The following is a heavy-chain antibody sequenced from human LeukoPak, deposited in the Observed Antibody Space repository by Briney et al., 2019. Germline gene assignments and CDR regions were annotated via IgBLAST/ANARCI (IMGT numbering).Heavy chain of an antibody. V-gene: IGHV3-30-3*01. D-gene: IGHD1-26*01. CDR1: GFTFSSYA. CDR3: ARDEIVGASPFDY. CDR2: ISYDGSNK. J-gene: IGHJ4*02. Sequence: GGSLRLSCAVSGFTFSSYAMHWVRQAPGKGLEWVAVISYDGSNKYYADSVKGRFTISRDNSKKTLYLQMNSLRAEDTAVYYCARDEIVGASPFDYWGQGTLVTVPS.